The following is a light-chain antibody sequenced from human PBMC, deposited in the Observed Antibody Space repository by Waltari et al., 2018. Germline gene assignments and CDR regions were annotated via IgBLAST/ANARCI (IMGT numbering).Light chain of an antibody. CDR2: VAS. CDR3: QQYSNWPYT. J-gene: IGKJ2*01. CDR1: QSVPTN. Sequence: EIVMTQSPDTLSVAPGERVTLSCRASQSVPTNLAWDQQKPGQPPRHLIYVASTRATGVPARFSGSGSGTEFTLTISSLESEDFAVYYCQQYSNWPYTFGQGTKLEIK. V-gene: IGKV3-15*01.